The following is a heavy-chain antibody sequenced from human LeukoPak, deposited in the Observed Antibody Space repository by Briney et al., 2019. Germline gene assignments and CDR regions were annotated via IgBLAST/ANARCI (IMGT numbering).Heavy chain of an antibody. CDR3: ARDQGSLTRSWYTGY. Sequence: ASVKVSCKASGYTFTGYHIHWVRQAPGQGLEWMGRINPYSGDTNFAQKFQGRVTMTRDTSITTAYMDLSSLTPDDAAVYFCARDQGSLTRSWYTGYWGQGTQVTVSS. J-gene: IGHJ4*02. CDR2: INPYSGDT. V-gene: IGHV1-2*06. D-gene: IGHD6-13*01. CDR1: GYTFTGYH.